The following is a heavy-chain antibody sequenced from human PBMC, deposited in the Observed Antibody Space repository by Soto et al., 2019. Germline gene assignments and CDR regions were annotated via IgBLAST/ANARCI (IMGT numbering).Heavy chain of an antibody. CDR1: GFTFSSYW. Sequence: GGSLRLSCAASGFTFSSYWMHWVRQAPGKGLVWVSRINSDGSSTSYADSVKGRFTISRDNAKNTLYLQMNSLRAEDTAVYSRASRYSHFWSGYAHPRYSYGMDVWRQGTTVTVSS. CDR2: INSDGSST. J-gene: IGHJ6*02. D-gene: IGHD3-3*02. CDR3: ASRYSHFWSGYAHPRYSYGMDV. V-gene: IGHV3-74*01.